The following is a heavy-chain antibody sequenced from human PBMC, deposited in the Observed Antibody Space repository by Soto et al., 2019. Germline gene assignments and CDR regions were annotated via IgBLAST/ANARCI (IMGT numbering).Heavy chain of an antibody. D-gene: IGHD3-3*01. J-gene: IGHJ4*02. CDR3: ARDKRDLRFLEWSYYFDY. V-gene: IGHV3-30-3*01. CDR1: GFTFSTYA. Sequence: GGSLRLSCAASGFTFSTYAMHWVRQAPGKGLEWVALISYDGSNKYYADSVKGRFTISRDNSKNTLYLQMNSLRAEDTAVYYCARDKRDLRFLEWSYYFDYWGQGTLVTVSS. CDR2: ISYDGSNK.